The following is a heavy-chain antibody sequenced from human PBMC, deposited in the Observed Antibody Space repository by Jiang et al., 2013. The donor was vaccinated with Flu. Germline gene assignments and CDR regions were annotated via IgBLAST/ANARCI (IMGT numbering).Heavy chain of an antibody. CDR1: GDSVSSNSAA. D-gene: IGHD2-15*01. CDR3: ARDQRCSGGSCYPNTFDY. V-gene: IGHV6-1*01. CDR2: TYYRSKWYN. Sequence: SQTLSLTCAISGDSVSSNSAAWNWIRQSPSRGLEWLGRTYYRSKWYNDYAVSVKSRITINPDTSKNQFSLQLNSVTPEDTAVYYCARDQRCSGGSCYPNTFDYWGQGTLVTVSS. J-gene: IGHJ4*02.